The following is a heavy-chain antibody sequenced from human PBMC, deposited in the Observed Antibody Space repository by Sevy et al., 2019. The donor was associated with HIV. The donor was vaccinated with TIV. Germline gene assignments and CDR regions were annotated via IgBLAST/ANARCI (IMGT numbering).Heavy chain of an antibody. CDR3: AKDPYDYVWGSYRPPDY. D-gene: IGHD3-16*02. Sequence: GGSLRLSCAASGFTFSSYAMSWVRQAPGKGLEWVSAISGSGGSTYYADSVKGRFTISRDNSKNTLYLQMNSLRAEDMAVYYCAKDPYDYVWGSYRPPDYWGQGTLVTVSS. CDR1: GFTFSSYA. J-gene: IGHJ4*02. CDR2: ISGSGGST. V-gene: IGHV3-23*01.